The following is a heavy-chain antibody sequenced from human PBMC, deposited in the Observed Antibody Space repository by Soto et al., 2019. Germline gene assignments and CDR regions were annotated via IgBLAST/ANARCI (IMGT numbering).Heavy chain of an antibody. V-gene: IGHV1-69*01. CDR3: ARDAFGVVNRNWYFDL. CDR1: GGTFSSYA. D-gene: IGHD3-3*01. CDR2: IIPIFGTA. J-gene: IGHJ2*01. Sequence: QVQLVQSGAEVKKPGSSVKVSCKASGGTFSSYAISWVRQAPGQGLEWMGGIIPIFGTANYAQKFQGRVTITADESTSKAYMELSSLRSEDTAVYYCARDAFGVVNRNWYFDLWGRGTLVTVSS.